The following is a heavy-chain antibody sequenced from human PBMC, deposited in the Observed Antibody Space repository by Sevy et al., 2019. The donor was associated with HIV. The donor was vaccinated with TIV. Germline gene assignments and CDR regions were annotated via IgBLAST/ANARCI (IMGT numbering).Heavy chain of an antibody. D-gene: IGHD3-3*01. V-gene: IGHV3-23*01. CDR3: AKDRVSETYYTGDFDY. Sequence: GGSLRLSCAASGFTFSTYAMTWVRQAPGKGLEWVSVISGSGGSTYYADSVKGRFTISRDNSKNTLYLQMNSLRAEDTAVYYCAKDRVSETYYTGDFDYWGQGTLVTVSS. J-gene: IGHJ4*02. CDR1: GFTFSTYA. CDR2: ISGSGGST.